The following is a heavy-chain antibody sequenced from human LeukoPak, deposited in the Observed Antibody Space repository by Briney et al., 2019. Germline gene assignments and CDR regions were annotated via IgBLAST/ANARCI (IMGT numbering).Heavy chain of an antibody. J-gene: IGHJ4*02. V-gene: IGHV3-30*03. CDR3: ATKQWLVRTPPSGY. Sequence: GGSLRLSCAASGFTFSSYGMHWVRQAPGKGLEWVAVISYDGSNKYYADSVKGRFTISRHNSKNTLYLQMNSLRAEDTAVYYCATKQWLVRTPPSGYWGQGTLVTVSS. CDR2: ISYDGSNK. D-gene: IGHD6-19*01. CDR1: GFTFSSYG.